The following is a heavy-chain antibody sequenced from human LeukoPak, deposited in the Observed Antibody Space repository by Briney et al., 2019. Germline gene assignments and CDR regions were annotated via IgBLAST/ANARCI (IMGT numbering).Heavy chain of an antibody. CDR1: GFAFSSYA. CDR2: IYYSGST. D-gene: IGHD1-14*01. CDR3: ARDRKAPLTYYYYGMDV. J-gene: IGHJ6*02. Sequence: LRLSCAASGFAFSSYAMSWVRQPPGKGLEWIGYIYYSGSTYYNPSLKSRVTISVDTSRNQFSLKLSSVTAADTAVYYCARDRKAPLTYYYYGMDVWGQGTTVTVSS. V-gene: IGHV4-31*02.